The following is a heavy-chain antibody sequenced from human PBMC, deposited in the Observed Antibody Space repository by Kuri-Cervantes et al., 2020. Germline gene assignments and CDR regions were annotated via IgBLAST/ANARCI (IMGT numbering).Heavy chain of an antibody. CDR2: ISSSSSTI. J-gene: IGHJ6*02. V-gene: IGHV3-48*01. CDR1: GFTFSSYS. Sequence: GESLKISCAASGFTFSSYSMNWVRQAPGKGLEWVSYISSSSSTIYYADSVKGRFTISRDNAKNSLYLQMNSLRGEDTAVYYCAKSGSRSMVRGVIYYYYGMDVWGQGTTVTVSS. CDR3: AKSGSRSMVRGVIYYYYGMDV. D-gene: IGHD3-10*01.